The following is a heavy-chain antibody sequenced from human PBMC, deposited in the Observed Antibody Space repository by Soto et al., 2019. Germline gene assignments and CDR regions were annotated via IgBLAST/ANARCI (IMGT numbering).Heavy chain of an antibody. CDR1: GDTFRRYS. V-gene: IGHV1-69*04. J-gene: IGHJ6*02. CDR2: INPIVEIP. CDR3: ARDRRTNYDYYGMDV. Sequence: QAQLVQSGVEVKKAGASVKVSCKASGDTFRRYSITWVRQAPGQGLEWMGRINPIVEIPRYAQKFQGRVTITVDKTTTTAHMELTSLRSDDTAVYYCARDRRTNYDYYGMDVWGQGTTVTVTS.